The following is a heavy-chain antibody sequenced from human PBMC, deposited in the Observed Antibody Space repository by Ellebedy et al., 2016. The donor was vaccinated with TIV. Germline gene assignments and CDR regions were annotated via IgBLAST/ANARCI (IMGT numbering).Heavy chain of an antibody. CDR1: GASFSGYY. V-gene: IGHV4-34*01. Sequence: MPGGSLRLSCAVYGASFSGYYWSRIRQPPGKGLEWIGEINHSGSTNCNPSLKSRVTLSVDTSKNQFSRKMRSVTAADTAVYYCARKTLIAVAGNGAISCWFDPWGQGILVTVSS. CDR2: INHSGST. CDR3: ARKTLIAVAGNGAISCWFDP. D-gene: IGHD6-19*01. J-gene: IGHJ5*02.